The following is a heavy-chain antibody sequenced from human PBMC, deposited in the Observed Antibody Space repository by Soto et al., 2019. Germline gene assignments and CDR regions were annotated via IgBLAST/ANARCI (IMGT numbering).Heavy chain of an antibody. CDR2: FIPISGTA. CDR3: AGGWSGYASPRAY. Sequence: QVQLVQSGAEVKNPGSSVKASCKASGGTFSNFAFNWVRQAPGQGLEWMGGFIPISGTANYAQRFQDRVTITADKATSTAYMELSCLRSEDTAVYYCAGGWSGYASPRAYWGQGTLVTVSS. D-gene: IGHD3-3*01. J-gene: IGHJ4*02. V-gene: IGHV1-69*06. CDR1: GGTFSNFA.